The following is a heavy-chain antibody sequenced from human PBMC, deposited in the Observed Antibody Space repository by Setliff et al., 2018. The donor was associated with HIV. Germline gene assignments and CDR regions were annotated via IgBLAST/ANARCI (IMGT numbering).Heavy chain of an antibody. CDR3: ARTDSSSWAPHGYYYYYMDV. CDR1: GGSVTSSLYY. V-gene: IGHV4-39*01. CDR2: IYYGGTT. Sequence: SETLSLTCTVSGGSVTSSLYYWGWIRQPPGKGLEWIGTIYYGGTTYYNPSLRSRVTISVDTSKNQFSLKLSSVTAADTAVYYCARTDSSSWAPHGYYYYYMDVWGKGTTVTVSS. D-gene: IGHD6-13*01. J-gene: IGHJ6*03.